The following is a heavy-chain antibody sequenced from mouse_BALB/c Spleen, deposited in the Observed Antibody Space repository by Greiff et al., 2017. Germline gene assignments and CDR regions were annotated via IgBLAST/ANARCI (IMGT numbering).Heavy chain of an antibody. CDR3: AREREYYFDY. V-gene: IGHV1S41*01. J-gene: IGHJ2*01. CDR2: IAPGSGST. Sequence: DLVKPGASVKLPCKASGYTFTSYWINWIKQRPGQGLEWIGRIAPGSGSTYYNEMFKGKATLTVDTSSSTAYIQLSSLSSEDSAVYFCAREREYYFDYWGQGTTLTVSS. CDR1: GYTFTSYW.